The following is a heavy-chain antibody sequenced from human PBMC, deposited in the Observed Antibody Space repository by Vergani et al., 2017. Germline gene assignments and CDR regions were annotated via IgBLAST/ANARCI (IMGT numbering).Heavy chain of an antibody. V-gene: IGHV5-10-1*03. CDR1: GYSFTSYW. Sequence: EVQLVQSGAEVKKPGESLRISCQGSGYSFTSYWISWVRQMPGKGLEWMGRIDPSDSYTNYSPSFQGHVTISADKSISTAYLQWSSLKASDTAMYYCARHEGALGYCSSTSCPFDYWGQGTLVTVSS. CDR3: ARHEGALGYCSSTSCPFDY. J-gene: IGHJ4*02. D-gene: IGHD2-2*01. CDR2: IDPSDSYT.